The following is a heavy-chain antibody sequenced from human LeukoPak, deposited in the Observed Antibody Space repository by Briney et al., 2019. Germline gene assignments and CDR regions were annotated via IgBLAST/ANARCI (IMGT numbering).Heavy chain of an antibody. CDR3: AKAMSGSTSLLDY. V-gene: IGHV3-9*03. J-gene: IGHJ4*02. CDR2: ISWNSGSI. Sequence: SLRLSCAASGFTFDDYAMHWVRQAPGKGLEWVSGISWNSGSIGYADSVKGRFTISRDNAKNSLYLQMNSLRAEDMALYYCAKAMSGSTSLLDYWGQGTLVTVSS. D-gene: IGHD2-2*01. CDR1: GFTFDDYA.